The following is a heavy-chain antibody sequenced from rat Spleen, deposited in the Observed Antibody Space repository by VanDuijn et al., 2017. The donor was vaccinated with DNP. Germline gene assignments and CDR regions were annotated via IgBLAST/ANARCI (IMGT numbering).Heavy chain of an antibody. CDR1: GYSITSSYR. Sequence: EVQLQESGPGLVKPSQSLSLTCSVTGYSITSSYRWNWIRKFPGNKLEWMGYINSAGSTNYNPSLKSRISITRDTSKNQFFLQVNSVTTEETATYYCARSLRAMDAWGQGTPVTVSS. CDR2: INSAGST. J-gene: IGHJ4*01. V-gene: IGHV3-3*01. D-gene: IGHD1-11*01. CDR3: ARSLRAMDA.